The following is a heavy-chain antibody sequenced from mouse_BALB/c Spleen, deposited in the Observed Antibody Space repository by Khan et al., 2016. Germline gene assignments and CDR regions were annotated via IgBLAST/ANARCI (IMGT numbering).Heavy chain of an antibody. J-gene: IGHJ4*01. Sequence: EVELVESGGGLVKPGGSLKLSCAASGFTFSSYGMSWVRQTPEKRLEWVAPISGGGSYTYYPDSVKGRFTISRDNAKNNLYLQMSSLRSEDTALYYCARQYDYGGAMDYWGQGTSVTVSS. V-gene: IGHV5-9-2*01. CDR3: ARQYDYGGAMDY. CDR1: GFTFSSYG. D-gene: IGHD2-4*01. CDR2: ISGGGSYT.